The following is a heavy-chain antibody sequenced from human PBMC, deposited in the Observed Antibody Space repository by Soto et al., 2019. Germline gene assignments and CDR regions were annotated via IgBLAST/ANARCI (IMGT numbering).Heavy chain of an antibody. J-gene: IGHJ6*02. CDR2: INPSGGFT. CDR1: GYTFTSYQ. V-gene: IGHV1-46*01. CDR3: ARPYYYGMDV. Sequence: QVQLVQSGAEVKKPGASVKVSCKASGYTFTSYQMHWVRQAPRQGLEWMGIINPSGGFTSYPQKFQGRVTMTRDTSTSTVYMELSSLRSEDMAVYYCARPYYYGMDVWGQGTTATVS.